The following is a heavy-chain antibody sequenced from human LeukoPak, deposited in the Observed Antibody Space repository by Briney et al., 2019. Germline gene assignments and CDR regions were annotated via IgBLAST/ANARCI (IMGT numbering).Heavy chain of an antibody. V-gene: IGHV3-7*03. CDR2: INPDGSRK. D-gene: IGHD1-1*01. CDR3: AKVPGRVDPFHD. J-gene: IGHJ4*02. CDR1: GFTFSAYW. Sequence: PGGSLRLSCAASGFTFSAYWISWVRQAPGKGPEWVANINPDGSRKSFVDSVKGRFTVSRDNAKNTVYLQMSNLRAEDTAVYYCAKVPGRVDPFHDWGQGTLVTVSS.